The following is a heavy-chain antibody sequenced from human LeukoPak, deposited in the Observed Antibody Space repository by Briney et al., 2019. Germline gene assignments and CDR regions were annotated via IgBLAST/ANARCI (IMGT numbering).Heavy chain of an antibody. CDR3: ARENWNSDY. J-gene: IGHJ4*02. Sequence: SLRISCAPTRVVLGRYEVNWVRRAPRKGLEWVSYISSSGSTIYYADSVKGRFTISRDNAKNSLYLQMNSLRAEDTAVYYCARENWNSDYWGQGTLVSVSS. CDR1: RVVLGRYE. V-gene: IGHV3-48*03. CDR2: ISSSGSTI. D-gene: IGHD1-1*01.